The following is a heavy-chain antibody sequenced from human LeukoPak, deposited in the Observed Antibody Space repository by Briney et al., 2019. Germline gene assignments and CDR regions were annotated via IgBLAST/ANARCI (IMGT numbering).Heavy chain of an antibody. D-gene: IGHD1-26*01. V-gene: IGHV4-34*01. CDR1: GGSFSGYY. CDR3: AREMYSGSYFSSDHAFDI. CDR2: INHSGST. J-gene: IGHJ3*02. Sequence: SETLSLTCAVYGGSFSGYYWSWIRQPPGKGLEWIGEINHSGSTNYNPSLKSRVTISVDTSKNQFSLKLSSVTAADTAVYYCAREMYSGSYFSSDHAFDIWGQGTMVTVPS.